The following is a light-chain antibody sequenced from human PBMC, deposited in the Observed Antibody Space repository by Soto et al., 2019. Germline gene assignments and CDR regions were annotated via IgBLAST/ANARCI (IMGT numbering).Light chain of an antibody. Sequence: EIVLTQSPGTLSLSPGERATLSCRASQSVSSTYLAWYQQKPGQAPRLLIYGASSRATGIPDRFSGGGSGTDFTLSISSGEPEVFEVHYCQQYGSSPGPFGQGTKVEIQ. V-gene: IGKV3-20*01. CDR1: QSVSSTY. CDR2: GAS. J-gene: IGKJ1*01. CDR3: QQYGSSPGP.